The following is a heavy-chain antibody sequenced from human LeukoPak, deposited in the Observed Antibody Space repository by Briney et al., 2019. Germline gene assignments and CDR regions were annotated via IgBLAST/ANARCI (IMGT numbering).Heavy chain of an antibody. CDR1: GFTFSSYE. CDR2: ISSSGSTI. J-gene: IGHJ6*02. V-gene: IGHV3-48*03. D-gene: IGHD6-13*01. Sequence: GGSLRLSCAASGFTFSSYEMNWVRQAPGKGLEWVSYISSSGSTIYYADSVKGRFTISRDNAKNSLYLQMNSLRTEDTAVYYCARADAQQQLPDYYYYGTDVWGQGTTVTVSS. CDR3: ARADAQQQLPDYYYYGTDV.